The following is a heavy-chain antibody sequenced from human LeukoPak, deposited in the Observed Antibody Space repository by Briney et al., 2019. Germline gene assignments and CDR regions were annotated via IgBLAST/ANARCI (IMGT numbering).Heavy chain of an antibody. Sequence: ASVKVSCEASGYTFTSYYMHWVRQAPGQGLEWMGIINASGGSTSYAQKFQGRVTMTRDMSTSTVYMELSSLRSEDTAVYYCAREWLRVDSFDPWGQGTLVTVSS. CDR2: INASGGST. J-gene: IGHJ5*02. CDR3: AREWLRVDSFDP. V-gene: IGHV1-46*01. CDR1: GYTFTSYY. D-gene: IGHD5-12*01.